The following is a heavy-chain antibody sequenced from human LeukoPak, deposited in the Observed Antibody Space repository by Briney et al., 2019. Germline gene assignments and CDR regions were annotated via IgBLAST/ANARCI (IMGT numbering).Heavy chain of an antibody. J-gene: IGHJ2*01. Sequence: VASVKVSCKASGYTLTSYFIHWVRQAPGQGLEWMGIINPSGGSTSYAQKFQGRVTMTRDTSINTAYMELSRLISDDTAVYYCARAPWYFDLWGRGTLVTVSS. CDR2: INPSGGST. CDR3: ARAPWYFDL. CDR1: GYTLTSYF. V-gene: IGHV1-46*01.